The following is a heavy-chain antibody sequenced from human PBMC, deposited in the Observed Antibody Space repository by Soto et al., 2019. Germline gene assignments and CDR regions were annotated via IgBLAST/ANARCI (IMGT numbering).Heavy chain of an antibody. CDR1: GGGNLRDYR. D-gene: IGHD2-21*01. V-gene: IGHV1-69*01. CDR2: IIPKLGSA. Sequence: QVQLVQSGAEVKEPGSSVKVSCKASGGGNLRDYRTTWVRRAPGQGLEWMGGIIPKLGSANYAQTFQGRVTVTADESTNSVYMELRSLSSDDTAVYYCARGGDGYTFGAVSWGQGTPVAVSS. CDR3: ARGGDGYTFGAVS. J-gene: IGHJ1*01.